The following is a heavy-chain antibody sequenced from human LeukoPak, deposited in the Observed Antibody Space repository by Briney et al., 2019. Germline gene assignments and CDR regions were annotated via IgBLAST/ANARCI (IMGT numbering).Heavy chain of an antibody. CDR3: ARHEEEDGYNAKTFHY. CDR1: SGSISGSNYY. CDR2: IYYSGRT. D-gene: IGHD5-24*01. Sequence: PSETLSLTCTVSSGSISGSNYYWGWIRQPPGMGLEWIGSIYYSGRTYYNPSLKSRVTISVDTSNNHFSLRLSSVTAADTAVYHCARHEEEDGYNAKTFHYWGQGTLVTVSS. J-gene: IGHJ4*02. V-gene: IGHV4-39*01.